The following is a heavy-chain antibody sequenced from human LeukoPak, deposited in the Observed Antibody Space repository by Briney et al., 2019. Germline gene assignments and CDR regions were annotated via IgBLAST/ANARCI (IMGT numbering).Heavy chain of an antibody. Sequence: SETLSLTCAVSGYSLSSGYYWGWIRQPPGKGLEGIGYIYYSGSTNYNPSLKSRVTISVDTSKNQFSLKLSSVTAADTAVYYCARVAGGSSSWLDAADYWGQGTLVTVSS. CDR2: IYYSGST. D-gene: IGHD6-13*01. V-gene: IGHV4-61*01. CDR1: GYSLSSGYY. CDR3: ARVAGGSSSWLDAADY. J-gene: IGHJ4*02.